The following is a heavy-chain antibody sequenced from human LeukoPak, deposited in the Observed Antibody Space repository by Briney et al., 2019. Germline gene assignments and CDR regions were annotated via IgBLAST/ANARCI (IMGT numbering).Heavy chain of an antibody. J-gene: IGHJ5*02. CDR2: IYHSGST. CDR1: GGSISSGGYS. Sequence: SETLSLTCAVSGGSISSGGYSWSWIRQPPGKGLEWIGYIYHSGSTYHNPSLKSRVTISVDRSKNQFSLKLSSVTAADTAVYYCARGYCSGGSCYGRSDWFDPWGQGTLVTVSS. V-gene: IGHV4-30-2*01. CDR3: ARGYCSGGSCYGRSDWFDP. D-gene: IGHD2-15*01.